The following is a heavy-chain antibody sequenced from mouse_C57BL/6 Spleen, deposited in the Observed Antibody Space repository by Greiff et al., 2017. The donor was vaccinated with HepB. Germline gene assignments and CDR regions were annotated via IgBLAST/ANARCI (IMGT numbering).Heavy chain of an antibody. V-gene: IGHV7-3*01. CDR3: ARSPYYYGRAMDY. J-gene: IGHJ4*01. Sequence: DVMLVESGGGLVQPGGSLSLSCAASGFTFTDYYMSWVRQPPGKALEWLGFIRNKANGYTTEYSASVKGRFTISRDNSQSILYLQMNALRAEDSATYYCARSPYYYGRAMDYWGQGTSVTVSS. CDR2: IRNKANGYTT. D-gene: IGHD1-1*01. CDR1: GFTFTDYY.